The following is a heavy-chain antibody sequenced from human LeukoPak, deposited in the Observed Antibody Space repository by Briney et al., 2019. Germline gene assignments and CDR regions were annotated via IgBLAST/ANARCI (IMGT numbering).Heavy chain of an antibody. J-gene: IGHJ4*02. CDR3: ARDGTSTDDY. V-gene: IGHV1-69*13. CDR2: IITISGTS. CDR1: GGTFTLYA. Sequence: SVKVSCKASGGTFTLYAISWVRQAPGQGLEWMGGIITISGTSNYAQKFQGRLTITADDSTNTAYMELSSLRSEDTAVYYCARDGTSTDDYWGQGTLVTVSS. D-gene: IGHD1-7*01.